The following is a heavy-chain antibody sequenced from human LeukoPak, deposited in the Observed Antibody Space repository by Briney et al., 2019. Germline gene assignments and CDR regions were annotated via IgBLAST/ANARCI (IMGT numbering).Heavy chain of an antibody. CDR3: ARDRNHAFDF. Sequence: GASVKVSCKASGYTFTIYGISWVRQAPGQGLEWMGWISANSGNTNYAQRLQGRVTMTTDTSTTTAYMELRSLRSDDTAVYYCARDRNHAFDFWGQGTMVTVSS. V-gene: IGHV1-18*01. CDR1: GYTFTIYG. CDR2: ISANSGNT. J-gene: IGHJ3*01.